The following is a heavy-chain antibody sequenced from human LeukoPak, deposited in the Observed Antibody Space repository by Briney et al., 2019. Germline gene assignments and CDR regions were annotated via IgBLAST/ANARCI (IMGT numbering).Heavy chain of an antibody. Sequence: SETLSLTCTVSGGSISSYYWSWIRQPAGKGLEWIGRIYTSGSTNYNPSLKSRVTMSVDTSKNQFSLKLSSVTAADTAVYYCARVGDRRMLRRYYFDYWGQGTLVTVSS. CDR1: GGSISSYY. J-gene: IGHJ4*02. V-gene: IGHV4-4*07. CDR2: IYTSGST. CDR3: ARVGDRRMLRRYYFDY. D-gene: IGHD3-10*01.